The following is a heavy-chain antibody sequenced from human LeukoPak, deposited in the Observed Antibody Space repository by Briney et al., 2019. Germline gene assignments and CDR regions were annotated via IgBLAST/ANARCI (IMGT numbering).Heavy chain of an antibody. CDR1: GYSVASAYY. CDR3: VRERGYYGDSL. D-gene: IGHD4-17*01. J-gene: IGHJ4*02. Sequence: SETLSLTCTVSGYSVASAYYWNWVRQPPGKGLEWIGGIHHSGITYYNPSLKSRVTLSVDTSKNEVSLTLRSVTAADTAVYYCVRERGYYGDSLWGQGTLVIVSS. CDR2: IHHSGIT. V-gene: IGHV4-38-2*02.